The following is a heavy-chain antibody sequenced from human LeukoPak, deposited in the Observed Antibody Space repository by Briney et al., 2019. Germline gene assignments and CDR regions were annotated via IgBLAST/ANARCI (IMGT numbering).Heavy chain of an antibody. CDR2: IIPILGIA. J-gene: IGHJ4*02. V-gene: IGHV1-69*04. Sequence: ASVKVSCKASGGTFSSYAISWVRQAPGQGLEWMGRIIPILGIANYAQKFQGRVTITADKSTSTAYMELSSLRSEDTAVYYCARVFEGGSGSYYPDYWGQGTLVTVSS. CDR1: GGTFSSYA. CDR3: ARVFEGGSGSYYPDY. D-gene: IGHD3-10*01.